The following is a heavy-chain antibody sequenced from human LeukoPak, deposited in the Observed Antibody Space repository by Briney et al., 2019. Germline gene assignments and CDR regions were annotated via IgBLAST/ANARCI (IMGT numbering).Heavy chain of an antibody. D-gene: IGHD6-13*01. V-gene: IGHV1-69*05. CDR3: ARGSAGYSSSWYEWFDP. CDR2: IIPIFGTA. CDR1: GGTFSSYA. Sequence: ASVKVSCKASGGTFSSYAISWVRQAPGQGLEWMGGIIPIFGTANYAQKFQGRVTITTDESTSTAYMELSSLRSEDTAVYYCARGSAGYSSSWYEWFDPWGQGTLVTVSS. J-gene: IGHJ5*02.